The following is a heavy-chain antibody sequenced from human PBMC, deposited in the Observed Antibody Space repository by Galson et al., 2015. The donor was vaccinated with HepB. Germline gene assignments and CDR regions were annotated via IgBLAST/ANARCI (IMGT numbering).Heavy chain of an antibody. V-gene: IGHV1-18*01. Sequence: SVKVSCKASGYTFTSHAISWVRQAPGQGLEWMGWINAYNGNTNYAQKFQGRVTMTTDTSTSTAYMELSSLRSDDTAVYYCARDVRWERQYYFGYWGQGTLLTVSS. CDR1: GYTFTSHA. D-gene: IGHD1-26*01. J-gene: IGHJ4*02. CDR3: ARDVRWERQYYFGY. CDR2: INAYNGNT.